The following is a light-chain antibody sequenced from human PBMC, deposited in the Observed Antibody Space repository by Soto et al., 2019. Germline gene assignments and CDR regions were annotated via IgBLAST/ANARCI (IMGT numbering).Light chain of an antibody. CDR1: QGISIY. CDR2: AAS. CDR3: QTYNSATLT. V-gene: IGKV1-27*01. Sequence: DIQMTQSPSSLSASVGDRVTITCRASQGISIYLAWFQQKPGKVPKLLIYAASTLQSGVPSRFSGSGSGTDFTLTISSLQPEDVATYYCQTYNSATLTFGGGTKVEIK. J-gene: IGKJ4*01.